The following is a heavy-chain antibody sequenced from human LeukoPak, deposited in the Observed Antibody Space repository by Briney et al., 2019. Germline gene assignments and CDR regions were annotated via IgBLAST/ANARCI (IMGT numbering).Heavy chain of an antibody. CDR3: SRTAGIVGATIFYYFDY. V-gene: IGHV1-18*01. Sequence: ASVKVSCKASGYTFSSCGISWVRQAPGQGLEWMGWISGYNDDTNYAQNLQGRVTMTTDTSTSTAYMELRSLRPDDTAVYYCSRTAGIVGATIFYYFDYWGQGTLVTVSS. D-gene: IGHD1-26*01. CDR1: GYTFSSCG. J-gene: IGHJ4*02. CDR2: ISGYNDDT.